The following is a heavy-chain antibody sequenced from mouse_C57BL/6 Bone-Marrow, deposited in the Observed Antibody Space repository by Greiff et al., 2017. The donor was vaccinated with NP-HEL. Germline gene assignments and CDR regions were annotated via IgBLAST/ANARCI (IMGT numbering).Heavy chain of an antibody. CDR1: GYTFTSYG. CDR3: ARYEGNYLAWFAY. J-gene: IGHJ3*01. D-gene: IGHD2-3*01. Sequence: VQLVESGAELARPGASVKLSCKASGYTFTSYGISWVKQRTGQGLEWIGEIYPRSGNTYYNEKFKGKATLTADKSSSTAYMELRSLTSEDSAVYFCARYEGNYLAWFAYWGQGTLVTVSA. V-gene: IGHV1-81*01. CDR2: IYPRSGNT.